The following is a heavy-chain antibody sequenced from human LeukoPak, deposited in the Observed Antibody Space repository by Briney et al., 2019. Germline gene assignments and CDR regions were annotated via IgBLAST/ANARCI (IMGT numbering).Heavy chain of an antibody. Sequence: GPLRLSGAPSGFTFSNAWMSWVRKAPGKGLEWVGRIKSKTDGGTTDYAAPVKGRFTISRDDSKNTLYLQMNSLKTEDTAVYYCTTAPRWVWDIVVEGWGQGTLVTVSS. CDR2: IKSKTDGGTT. V-gene: IGHV3-15*01. CDR1: GFTFSNAW. D-gene: IGHD2-15*01. J-gene: IGHJ4*02. CDR3: TTAPRWVWDIVVEG.